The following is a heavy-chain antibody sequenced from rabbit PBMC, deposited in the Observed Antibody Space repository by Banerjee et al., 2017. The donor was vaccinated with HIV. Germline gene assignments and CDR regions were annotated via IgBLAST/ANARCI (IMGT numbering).Heavy chain of an antibody. Sequence: QEQLEESGGDLVKPEGSLTLTCTASGFSFNNRYVMCWVRQAPGKGLEWIACINTSLGGSTYYASWAKGRFTISKTSSTTVTLQMTSLTAADTATYFCARSWGYTDYSYVGFNLWGPGTLVTVS. V-gene: IGHV1S45*01. CDR1: GFSFNNRYV. J-gene: IGHJ4*01. CDR2: INTSLGGST. CDR3: ARSWGYTDYSYVGFNL. D-gene: IGHD7-1*01.